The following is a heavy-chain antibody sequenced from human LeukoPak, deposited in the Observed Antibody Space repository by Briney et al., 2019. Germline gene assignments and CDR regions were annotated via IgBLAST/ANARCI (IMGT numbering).Heavy chain of an antibody. J-gene: IGHJ4*02. V-gene: IGHV5-51*01. CDR3: ARRHYDFWSGYYHPPSYYFDY. CDR2: IYPGDSDT. Sequence: GESLKISCKGSGYTFTNYWIGWVRQMPGKGLEFMGIIYPGDSDTRYSPSFQGQVTISVDKSINTAYLQWSSLKASDSAMYYCARRHYDFWSGYYHPPSYYFDYWGQGTLVTVSS. CDR1: GYTFTNYW. D-gene: IGHD3-3*01.